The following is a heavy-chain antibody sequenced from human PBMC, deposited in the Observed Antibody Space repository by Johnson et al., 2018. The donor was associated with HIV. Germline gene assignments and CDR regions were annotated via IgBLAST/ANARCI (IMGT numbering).Heavy chain of an antibody. Sequence: QVQLVESGGGVVHPGRSLRLSCAASGFTFSTYAMHWVRQTPGKGLEWVSVIYSGCSTYYADSVKGRFTISRDNSKNTLYLQINGLSAEDTAVYYCARDRRVAAITYAFDFWGQGTMVTVSS. CDR3: ARDRRVAAITYAFDF. V-gene: IGHV3-NL1*01. D-gene: IGHD6-13*01. CDR2: IYSGCST. J-gene: IGHJ3*01. CDR1: GFTFSTYA.